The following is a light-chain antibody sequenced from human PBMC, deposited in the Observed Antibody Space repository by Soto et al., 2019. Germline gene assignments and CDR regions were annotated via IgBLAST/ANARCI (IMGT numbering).Light chain of an antibody. V-gene: IGKV3-20*01. CDR3: QHYGSPLT. CDR1: QSVRSSY. J-gene: IGKJ4*01. Sequence: EIVLTQSPGTLSLSPGGRATLSCRASQSVRSSYLAWYQQRPGQAPRLLIFGASFRATGTPDRFSGSGSGTGFTLTISRLEPEDFAVYYCQHYGSPLTFGGGTKVELK. CDR2: GAS.